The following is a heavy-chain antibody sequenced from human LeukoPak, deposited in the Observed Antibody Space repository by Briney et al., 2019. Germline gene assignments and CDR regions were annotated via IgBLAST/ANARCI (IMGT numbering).Heavy chain of an antibody. CDR2: IFPGDSDT. CDR3: VRRKGYSGSWSYYFDY. CDR1: GYSFSNYW. V-gene: IGHV5-51*01. Sequence: GESLKISCRGSGYSFSNYWIGWVRQMPGKGLEWMGNIFPGDSDTRYSPSFQGHVTISADKSTSIAYLQWSSLKASDTAIYYCVRRKGYSGSWSYYFDYWGQGTLVTVSS. D-gene: IGHD6-13*01. J-gene: IGHJ4*02.